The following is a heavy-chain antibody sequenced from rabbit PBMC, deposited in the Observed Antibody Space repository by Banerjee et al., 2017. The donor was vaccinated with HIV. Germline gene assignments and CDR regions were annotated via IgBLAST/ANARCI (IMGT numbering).Heavy chain of an antibody. Sequence: QSLEESGGDLVKPGASLTLTCTASGFSFSSSDYICWVRQAPGKGLEWISCIAGSSSGFTYSATWTKGRFTFSKTSSTTVTLQMTSLTAADTATYFCARDLDGVIGWNFGWWGPGTLVTVS. CDR1: GFSFSSSDY. D-gene: IGHD1-1*01. CDR2: IAGSSSGFT. J-gene: IGHJ4*01. V-gene: IGHV1S40*01. CDR3: ARDLDGVIGWNFGW.